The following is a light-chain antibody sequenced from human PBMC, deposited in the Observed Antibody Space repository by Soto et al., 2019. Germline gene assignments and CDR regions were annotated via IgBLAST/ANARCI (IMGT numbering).Light chain of an antibody. V-gene: IGKV3-11*01. CDR1: QSVSSF. CDR2: DAS. J-gene: IGKJ4*01. Sequence: EIILTQSPATLSLSPGERATLSCRASQSVSSFLVWYQQKPGQPPRLLIFDASNRATGIPARFSGSGSGTDFSLTISSLEPEDFAVYYCQQRRSWPPEFGGGTRWIS. CDR3: QQRRSWPPE.